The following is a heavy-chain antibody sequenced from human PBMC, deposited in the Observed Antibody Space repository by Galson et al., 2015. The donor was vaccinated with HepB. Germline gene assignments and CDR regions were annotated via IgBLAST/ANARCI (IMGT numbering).Heavy chain of an antibody. CDR1: GFTFSSYA. Sequence: SLRLSCADSGFTFSSYAMSWVRQAPGKGLEWVSAISGSGGSTYYADSVKGRFTISRDNSKNTLYLQMNSLRAEDTAVYYCAKDRGYPYLGPTNWGQGTLVTVSS. CDR3: AKDRGYPYLGPTN. V-gene: IGHV3-23*01. CDR2: ISGSGGST. D-gene: IGHD3-22*01. J-gene: IGHJ4*02.